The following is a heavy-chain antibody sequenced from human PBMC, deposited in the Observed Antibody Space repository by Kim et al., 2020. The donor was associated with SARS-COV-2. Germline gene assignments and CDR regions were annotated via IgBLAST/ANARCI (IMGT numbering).Heavy chain of an antibody. Sequence: GSADSVKDRFTISSDNAKNSLYLQMNSLRAEDTALYYCAKVAYYYYGMDVWGQGPTVTVSS. V-gene: IGHV3-9*01. J-gene: IGHJ6*02. D-gene: IGHD5-12*01. CDR3: AKVAYYYYGMDV.